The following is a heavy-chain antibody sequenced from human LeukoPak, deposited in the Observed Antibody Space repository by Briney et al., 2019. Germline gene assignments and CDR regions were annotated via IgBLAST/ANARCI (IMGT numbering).Heavy chain of an antibody. CDR3: ARERRSSGWYDAFDM. Sequence: PGGSLRLSCAASGFTFSNAWMHWVRQAPGKGLVWVSRINSDGSGIRYADSVKGRFTISRDNAKNTLYLQMNSLRAEDTAVYYCARERRSSGWYDAFDMRGQGTMVTVSS. J-gene: IGHJ3*02. V-gene: IGHV3-74*01. D-gene: IGHD6-19*01. CDR2: INSDGSGI. CDR1: GFTFSNAW.